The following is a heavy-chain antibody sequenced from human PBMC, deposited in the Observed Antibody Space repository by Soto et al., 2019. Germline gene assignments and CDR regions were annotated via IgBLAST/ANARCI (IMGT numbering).Heavy chain of an antibody. CDR2: INPNSGGT. J-gene: IGHJ4*02. Sequence: ASVKVSCKASGYTFTGYYMHWVRQAPGQGLEWMGWINPNSGGTNYAQKFQGRVTMTRDTSISTAYMELSRLRSDDTAVYYCATQAPGGYYRYMDYWGQGTLVTVSS. CDR1: GYTFTGYY. D-gene: IGHD3-3*01. V-gene: IGHV1-2*02. CDR3: ATQAPGGYYRYMDY.